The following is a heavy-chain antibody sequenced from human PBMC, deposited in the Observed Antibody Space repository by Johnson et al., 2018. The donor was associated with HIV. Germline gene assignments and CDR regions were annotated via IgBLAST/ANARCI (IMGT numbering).Heavy chain of an antibody. V-gene: IGHV3-66*01. D-gene: IGHD1-26*01. CDR3: ANLPVGATGTDAFDI. CDR2: IFSVGNA. J-gene: IGHJ3*02. CDR1: GITVSSNY. Sequence: VQLVESGGGLVQPGGSLRLSCAASGITVSSNYMSWVRQAPGKGLEWVSVIFSVGNAYYADSVKGRFTISRDNSKNTLYLQMNSLRAEDTAVYYCANLPVGATGTDAFDIWGQGTMVTVSS.